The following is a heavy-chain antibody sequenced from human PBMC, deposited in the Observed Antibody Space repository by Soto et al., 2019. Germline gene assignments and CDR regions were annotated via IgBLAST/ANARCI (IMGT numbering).Heavy chain of an antibody. D-gene: IGHD1-26*01. J-gene: IGHJ3*02. V-gene: IGHV3-9*01. CDR3: AKAILLSYDAIDI. CDR2: ISWNSASI. CDR1: GFTFDDYA. Sequence: GGSLRLSCVASGFTFDDYAMHWVRQVPGKGLEWVSGISWNSASIAYADSVKGRFTISRDNAKNSLYLQMNSLRAGDTALYYCAKAILLSYDAIDIWGQGTMVTVPS.